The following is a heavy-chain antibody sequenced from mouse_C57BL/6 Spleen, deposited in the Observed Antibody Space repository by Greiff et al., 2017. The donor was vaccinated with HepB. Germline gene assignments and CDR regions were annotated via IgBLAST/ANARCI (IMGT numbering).Heavy chain of an antibody. CDR3: VRPENDGDFAWFAY. V-gene: IGHV10-1*01. J-gene: IGHJ3*01. Sequence: GGGLVQPKGSLKLSCAASGFSFNTYAMNWVRQAPGKGLEWVARIRSKSNNYATYYADSVKDRFTISRDDSESMLYLQMNNLKTEDTAMYYCVRPENDGDFAWFAYWGQGTLVTVSA. CDR1: GFSFNTYA. D-gene: IGHD2-3*01. CDR2: IRSKSNNYAT.